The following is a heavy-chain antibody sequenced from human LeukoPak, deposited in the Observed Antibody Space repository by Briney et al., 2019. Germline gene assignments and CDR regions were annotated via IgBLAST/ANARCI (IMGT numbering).Heavy chain of an antibody. CDR2: INHSGST. CDR3: ARGRRFRYGSGSSWNFDY. V-gene: IGHV4-34*01. CDR1: GGSFSGYY. Sequence: SEALSLTCAVYGGSFSGYYWSWIRRPPRKRLEGIGEINHSGSTNYNPSLKSRVTISVDTSKNQFSLKLSSVTAADTAVYYCARGRRFRYGSGSSWNFDYWGQGTLVTVSS. J-gene: IGHJ4*02. D-gene: IGHD3-10*01.